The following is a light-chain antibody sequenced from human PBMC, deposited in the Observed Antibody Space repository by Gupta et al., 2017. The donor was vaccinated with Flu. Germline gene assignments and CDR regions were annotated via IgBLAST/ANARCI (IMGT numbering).Light chain of an antibody. CDR1: QSVSSY. Sequence: PSSLSASVGDRVTITCRASQSVSSYLNWYQQKPGKAPNLLIYVASTLQSGVPSRFSGSGSGTDFTLTIGSLQPEDFATYYCQQSYSTPWTFGQGTKVEMK. CDR3: QQSYSTPWT. CDR2: VAS. V-gene: IGKV1-39*01. J-gene: IGKJ1*01.